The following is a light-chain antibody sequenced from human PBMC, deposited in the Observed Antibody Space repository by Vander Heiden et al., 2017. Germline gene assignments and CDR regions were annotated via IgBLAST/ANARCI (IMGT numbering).Light chain of an antibody. Sequence: YELTQPPSVSVSPGQTASITCSGDKLGDKYACWYQQKPGQSPVLVIYQDSKRPSGIPERFSGSNSGNTATLTISGTQAMDEADYYCQAWDSSLVVFGGGTKLTVL. CDR1: KLGDKY. CDR3: QAWDSSLVV. CDR2: QDS. V-gene: IGLV3-1*01. J-gene: IGLJ2*01.